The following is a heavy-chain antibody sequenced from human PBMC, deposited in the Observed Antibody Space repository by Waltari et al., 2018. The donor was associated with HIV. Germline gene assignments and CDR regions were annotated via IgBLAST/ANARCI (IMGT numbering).Heavy chain of an antibody. CDR2: IIPIFGTA. V-gene: IGHV1-69*06. J-gene: IGHJ5*02. CDR3: ARGTPLPGCGGDCPNWFDP. CDR1: GGTFSSYA. D-gene: IGHD2-21*02. Sequence: QVQLVQSGAEVKKPGSSVKVSCKASGGTFSSYAISWVRQAPGQGLEWMGGIIPIFGTANYAQKFQGRVTITADKSTSTAYMELSSLRSEDTAVYYCARGTPLPGCGGDCPNWFDPWGQGTLVTVSS.